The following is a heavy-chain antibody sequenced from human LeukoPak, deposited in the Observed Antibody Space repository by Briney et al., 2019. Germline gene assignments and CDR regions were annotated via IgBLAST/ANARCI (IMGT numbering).Heavy chain of an antibody. V-gene: IGHV3-74*01. CDR2: ISFDGSDA. CDR1: GFTFSGFW. Sequence: GGSLRLSCAASGFTFSGFWMHWVRQAPGKGLVWVSCISFDGSDATYADSVKGRFTISRDNSKNTLYLQMNSLRAEDTAVYYCARDPYGDCSGGSCYSNYWGQGTLVTVSS. J-gene: IGHJ4*02. CDR3: ARDPYGDCSGGSCYSNY. D-gene: IGHD2-15*01.